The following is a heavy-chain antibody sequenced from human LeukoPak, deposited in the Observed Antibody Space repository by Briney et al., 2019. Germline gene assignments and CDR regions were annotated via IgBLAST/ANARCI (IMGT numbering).Heavy chain of an antibody. Sequence: SETLSLTCTVSGGSISSYYWSWIRQPAGKGLEWIGRIYTSGSTNYNPSLKSRVTMSVDTSKNQFSPKLSSVTAADTAVYYCARSEMTLTSNWFDPWGQGTLVTVSS. CDR2: IYTSGST. CDR3: ARSEMTLTSNWFDP. V-gene: IGHV4-4*07. J-gene: IGHJ5*02. CDR1: GGSISSYY.